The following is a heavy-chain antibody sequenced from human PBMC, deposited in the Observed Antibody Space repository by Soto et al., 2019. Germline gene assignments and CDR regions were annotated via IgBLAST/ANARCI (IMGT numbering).Heavy chain of an antibody. CDR3: ARDKFGTLARGARGFPWGDAFDI. D-gene: IGHD3-10*01. J-gene: IGHJ3*02. Sequence: SVKVSCKASGYTFTSYGISWVRQAPGQGIEWMGWISAYNGNTNYAQKLQGRVTMTTDTSTSTAYMELRSLRSDDTAVYYCARDKFGTLARGARGFPWGDAFDIWGQGTMVTVS. V-gene: IGHV1-18*01. CDR1: GYTFTSYG. CDR2: ISAYNGNT.